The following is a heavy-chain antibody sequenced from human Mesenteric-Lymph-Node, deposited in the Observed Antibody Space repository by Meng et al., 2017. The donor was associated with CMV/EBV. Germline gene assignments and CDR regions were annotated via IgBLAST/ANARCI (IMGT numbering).Heavy chain of an antibody. CDR2: SNPSGDST. J-gene: IGHJ4*02. V-gene: IGHV1-46*01. D-gene: IGHD3-10*01. Sequence: TSYYIHWVRQAPGQGLEWMGISNPSGDSTTYAQKCQGRVTMTRDTSTSTVYMELTSLRSEDTAVYYCARVRSPYYYGSGSRSDYFDYWGQGTLVTVSS. CDR3: ARVRSPYYYGSGSRSDYFDY. CDR1: TSYY.